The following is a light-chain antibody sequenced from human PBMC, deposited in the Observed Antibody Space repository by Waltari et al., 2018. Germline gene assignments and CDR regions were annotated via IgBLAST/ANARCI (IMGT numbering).Light chain of an antibody. J-gene: IGLJ1*01. CDR1: NSDVGGYNY. V-gene: IGLV2-11*01. CDR3: CSYAGSSLYV. Sequence: QSALTQPRSVSGSPGQSVTISCTGTNSDVGGYNYVSWYQQHPGKAPKLLIYDVIKRPSGVPDRFSGSKTGNTASLTISGLQTDDEADYYCCSYAGSSLYVFATGTTVTVL. CDR2: DVI.